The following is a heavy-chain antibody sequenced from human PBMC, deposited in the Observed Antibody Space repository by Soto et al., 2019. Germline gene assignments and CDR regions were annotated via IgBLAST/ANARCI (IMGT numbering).Heavy chain of an antibody. CDR2: INHSGST. D-gene: IGHD3-22*01. Sequence: PSETLSLTCAVYGGSFSGYYWSWIRQPPGKGLEWIGEINHSGSTNYNPSLKSRVTISVDTSKNQFSLKLSSVTAADTAVYYCAGMVVVVITTGYYYYGMDVWGQGTTVTVSS. CDR1: GGSFSGYY. J-gene: IGHJ6*02. V-gene: IGHV4-34*01. CDR3: AGMVVVVITTGYYYYGMDV.